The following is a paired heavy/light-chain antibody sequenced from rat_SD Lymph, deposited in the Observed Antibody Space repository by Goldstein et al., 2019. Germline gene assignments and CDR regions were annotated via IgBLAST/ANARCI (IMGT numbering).Light chain of an antibody. Sequence: DVVLTQTPSTLSATIGQSVSISCRSSQSLLDSAGNTYLYWYLQRPGQSPQLLIYLVSNLGSGVPNRFSGSGSGTDFTLKISGVEAEDLGVYYCMQATHAPLTFGSGTKLEIK. CDR2: LVS. CDR1: QSLLDSAGNTY. J-gene: IGKJ5*01. V-gene: IGKV2S27*01. CDR3: MQATHAPLT.
Heavy chain of an antibody. CDR1: GFTFSNYG. CDR3: GVIAAISTEGYYYVMDA. V-gene: IGHV5-34*01. Sequence: EVQLVESGGGLVQPGRSLKLSCLASGFTFSNYGMNWIRQAPGKGLEWVASISSSSSYIYYADTVKGRFTISRDNAKNTLYLQMTSLRSEDTALYYCGVIAAISTEGYYYVMDAWGQGASVTVSS. CDR2: ISSSSSYI. D-gene: IGHD1-2*01. J-gene: IGHJ4*01.